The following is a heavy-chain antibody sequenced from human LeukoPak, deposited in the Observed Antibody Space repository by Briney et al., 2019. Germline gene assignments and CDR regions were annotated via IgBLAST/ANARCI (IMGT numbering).Heavy chain of an antibody. J-gene: IGHJ4*02. CDR1: GGSISSGGYY. D-gene: IGHD3-10*01. CDR2: IYYSGST. CDR3: ARGGGYYGSVTENDY. Sequence: SETLSLTCTVSGGSISSGGYYWSWIRQHPGKGLEWIGYIYYSGSTYYNPSLKSRVTISVDTSKNQFSLKLSSVTAADTAVYYCARGGGYYGSVTENDYWGQGTLVTVSS. V-gene: IGHV4-31*03.